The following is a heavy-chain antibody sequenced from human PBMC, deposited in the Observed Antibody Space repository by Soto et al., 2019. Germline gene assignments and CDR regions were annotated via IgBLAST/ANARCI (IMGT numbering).Heavy chain of an antibody. D-gene: IGHD6-25*01. CDR3: ARDGTSSRYLTHWFDP. CDR2: IYYGGNT. Sequence: SETLSLTCAVSGGSINSNYFWGWIRQPPGRGLEWIGSIYYGGNTYYNPSLKSRVTISADTSKYQFSLKLSSVTAADTAVYYCARDGTSSRYLTHWFDPWGQGTLVTVSS. CDR1: GGSINSNYF. V-gene: IGHV4-39*02. J-gene: IGHJ5*02.